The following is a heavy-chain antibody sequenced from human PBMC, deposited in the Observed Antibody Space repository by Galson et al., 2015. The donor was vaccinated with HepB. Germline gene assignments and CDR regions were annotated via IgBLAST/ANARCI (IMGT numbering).Heavy chain of an antibody. CDR1: GITFSNYA. V-gene: IGHV3-23*01. CDR3: AKGVGWFDP. CDR2: ITASGGST. J-gene: IGHJ5*02. Sequence: SLRLSCAVSGITFSNYAMSWVRQAPGKGLEWVSSITASGGSTYYADSVKGRFTISRDDSKNTLYLQMNSLRAEDTAVYYCAKGVGWFDPWGQGTLVTVSS. D-gene: IGHD1-26*01.